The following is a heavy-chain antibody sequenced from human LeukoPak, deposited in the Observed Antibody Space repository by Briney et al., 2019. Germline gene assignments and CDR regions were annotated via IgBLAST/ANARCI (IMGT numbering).Heavy chain of an antibody. CDR3: ARDKNHGDSYFAY. D-gene: IGHD4-17*01. CDR1: GFTFSTYW. J-gene: IGHJ4*02. V-gene: IGHV3-7*01. CDR2: IKRDGNEK. Sequence: GGSLRLSCAASGFTFSTYWMSWVRQAPGKGLEWVANIKRDGNEKYYVDSVKGRFTISRDNAKNSLYLQMNSLRAEDTAVYYCARDKNHGDSYFAYWGQGILVTVSS.